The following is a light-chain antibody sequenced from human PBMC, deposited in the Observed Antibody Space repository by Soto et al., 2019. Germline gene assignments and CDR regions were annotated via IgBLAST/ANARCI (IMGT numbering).Light chain of an antibody. CDR3: QVWDRGSDHVV. Sequence: SYELTQPPSVSVAPGKTARITCGGNNIGSKRVHWYQQKPGQTPILVIYFDSDRPSGIPERFSGSNSGNTATLTISRVEAGDEADYYCQVWDRGSDHVVFGGRTQLTVL. CDR1: NIGSKR. V-gene: IGLV3-21*04. CDR2: FDS. J-gene: IGLJ2*01.